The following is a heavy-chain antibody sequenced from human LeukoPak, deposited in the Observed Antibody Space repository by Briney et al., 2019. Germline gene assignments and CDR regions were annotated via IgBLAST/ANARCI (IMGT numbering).Heavy chain of an antibody. CDR2: INPTGGST. Sequence: ASVKVSCKASGYTFTSYYMHWVRQAPGQGLEWMGLINPTGGSTGYAQKFQGRVTMTRDMSTSTAYMELRSLRSDDTAVYYCARDRTTVTSLVDYWGQGTLVTVSS. CDR1: GYTFTSYY. D-gene: IGHD4-17*01. CDR3: ARDRTTVTSLVDY. V-gene: IGHV1-46*01. J-gene: IGHJ4*02.